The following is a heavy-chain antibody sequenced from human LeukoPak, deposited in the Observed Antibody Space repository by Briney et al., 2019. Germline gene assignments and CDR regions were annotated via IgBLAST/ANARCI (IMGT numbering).Heavy chain of an antibody. J-gene: IGHJ4*02. CDR2: ISGSGSST. V-gene: IGHV3-23*01. CDR3: AKAPYDYVWGTYRPFDY. CDR1: GFTFSSYA. D-gene: IGHD3-16*02. Sequence: PRGSLRLSCAASGFTFSSYAMSWVRQAPGKGLEWVSAISGSGSSTYYADSVKGRLTISRDNSKNTLYLQMNSLRAEDTAVYYCAKAPYDYVWGTYRPFDYWGQGALVTVSS.